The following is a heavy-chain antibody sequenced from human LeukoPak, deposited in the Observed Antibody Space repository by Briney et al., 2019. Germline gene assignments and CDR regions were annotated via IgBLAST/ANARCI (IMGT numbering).Heavy chain of an antibody. CDR3: ARTFNDVLRFRPFMDPYDY. V-gene: IGHV4-34*01. CDR2: INHSGST. CDR1: GGSFSGYY. J-gene: IGHJ4*02. D-gene: IGHD3-3*01. Sequence: SETLSLTCAVYGGSFSGYYWSWIRQPPGKGLEWIGEINHSGSTNYNPSLKSRVTISVDTSKNQFSLKLSSVTAADTAVYYCARTFNDVLRFRPFMDPYDYWGQGTLVTVSS.